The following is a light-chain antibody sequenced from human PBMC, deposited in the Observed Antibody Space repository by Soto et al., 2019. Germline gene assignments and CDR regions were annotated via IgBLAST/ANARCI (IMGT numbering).Light chain of an antibody. J-gene: IGLJ2*01. CDR1: SSNVEINF. V-gene: IGLV1-44*01. Sequence: QSVLTQPPSASGAPGQRVTISCSGSSSNVEINFVNWYQQLPGTAPKLLIYRDNQRPPGVPDRFSGSKSGTSASLAIRGPQSEDEADYYCQSYDTGLSGSVFGGGTKLTVL. CDR2: RDN. CDR3: QSYDTGLSGSV.